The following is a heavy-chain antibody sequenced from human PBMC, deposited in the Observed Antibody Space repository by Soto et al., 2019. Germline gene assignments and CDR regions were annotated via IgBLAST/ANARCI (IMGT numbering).Heavy chain of an antibody. J-gene: IGHJ4*02. V-gene: IGHV1-69*01. CDR1: GGTFSSYA. Sequence: QVQLVQSGAEVKKPGSSVKVSCKASGGTFSSYAISWVRQAPGQGLEWMGGIIPIFGTANYAQKLQGRVTITADESTSTTNMELNSLRSEDTAVYYCARAGLGLDHYNQAMDYWGQGTLVTVSS. D-gene: IGHD1-1*01. CDR2: IIPIFGTA. CDR3: ARAGLGLDHYNQAMDY.